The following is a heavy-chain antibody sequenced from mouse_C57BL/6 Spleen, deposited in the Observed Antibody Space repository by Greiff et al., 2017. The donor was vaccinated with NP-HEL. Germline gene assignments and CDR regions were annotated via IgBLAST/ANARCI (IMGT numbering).Heavy chain of an antibody. CDR1: GFTFSSYA. CDR3: TREGTVSPGAMDY. V-gene: IGHV5-9-1*02. CDR2: ISSGGDYI. D-gene: IGHD3-3*01. Sequence: EVKLVESGEGLVKPGGSLKLSCAASGFTFSSYAMSWVRQTPEKRLEWVAYISSGGDYIYYADTVKGRFTISRDNARNTLYLQMSSLKSEDTAMYYCTREGTVSPGAMDYWGQGTSVTVSS. J-gene: IGHJ4*01.